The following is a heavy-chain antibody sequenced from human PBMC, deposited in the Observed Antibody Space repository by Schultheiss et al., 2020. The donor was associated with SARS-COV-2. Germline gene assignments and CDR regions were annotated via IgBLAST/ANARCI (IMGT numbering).Heavy chain of an antibody. Sequence: SETLSLTCTVSGGSISSGDYYWSWIRQPPGKGLEWIGRIYTSGSTNYNPSLKSRVTMSVDTSKNQFSLKLSSVTAADTAVYYCAGVGATNHYWGQGTLVTVSS. CDR3: AGVGATNHY. D-gene: IGHD1-26*01. CDR2: IYTSGST. V-gene: IGHV4-61*02. J-gene: IGHJ4*02. CDR1: GGSISSGDYY.